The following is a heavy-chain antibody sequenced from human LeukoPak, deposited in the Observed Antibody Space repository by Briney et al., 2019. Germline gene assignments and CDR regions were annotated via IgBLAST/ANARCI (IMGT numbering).Heavy chain of an antibody. CDR1: GYSFTNYW. D-gene: IGHD6-13*01. Sequence: GESLKISCKGSGYSFTNYWIGWVRQMPGKALEWMGIIYSGDSDTRYSPSFQGHVTISAGKSISTAYLHWSSLEAPDTAMYYCASSSSSWYLFDYWGQGTLVTVSS. CDR3: ASSSSSWYLFDY. J-gene: IGHJ4*02. V-gene: IGHV5-51*01. CDR2: IYSGDSDT.